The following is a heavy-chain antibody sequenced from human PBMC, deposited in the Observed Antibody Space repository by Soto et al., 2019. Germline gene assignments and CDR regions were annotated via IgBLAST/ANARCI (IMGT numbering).Heavy chain of an antibody. D-gene: IGHD6-19*01. V-gene: IGHV4-59*01. Sequence: SETLSLTCTVSGGSISSYYWSWIRQPPGKGLEWIGYIYYSGSTNYNPSLKSRVTISVDTSKNQFSLKLSSLTAADTAVYYCARDGGMAVAGFDYWGQGTLVTVSS. J-gene: IGHJ4*02. CDR3: ARDGGMAVAGFDY. CDR1: GGSISSYY. CDR2: IYYSGST.